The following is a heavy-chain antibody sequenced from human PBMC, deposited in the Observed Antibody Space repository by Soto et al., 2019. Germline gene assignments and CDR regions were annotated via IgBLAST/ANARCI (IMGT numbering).Heavy chain of an antibody. D-gene: IGHD5-12*01. CDR3: ARVTPIFYSGYAEPSYFAY. J-gene: IGHJ4*02. Sequence: ASVKVSCKASGYTFTSYGISWVRQAPGQGLEWMGWISAYNGNTNYAQKLQGRVTMTTDTSTSTAYMELRSLRSDDTAVYYCARVTPIFYSGYAEPSYFAYCGQGSLVTVSS. V-gene: IGHV1-18*01. CDR2: ISAYNGNT. CDR1: GYTFTSYG.